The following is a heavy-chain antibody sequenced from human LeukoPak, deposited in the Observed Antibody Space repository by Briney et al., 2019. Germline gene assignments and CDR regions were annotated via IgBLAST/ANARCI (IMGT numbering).Heavy chain of an antibody. CDR3: ARAPSEIGGYYPEYFRH. D-gene: IGHD3-22*01. CDR1: GFTFSSYW. J-gene: IGHJ1*01. Sequence: PGGSLRLSCAASGFTFSSYWMHWVRQAPGKGLVWVSRIKSDGSTNYAYSVMGRFTISRDNAKNTVSLQMNSLRAEDTGVYYCARAPSEIGGYYPEYFRHWGQGTLVTVSS. CDR2: IKSDGST. V-gene: IGHV3-74*01.